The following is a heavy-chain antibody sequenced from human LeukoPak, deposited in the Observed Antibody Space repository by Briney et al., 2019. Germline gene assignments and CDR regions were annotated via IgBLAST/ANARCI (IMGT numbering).Heavy chain of an antibody. V-gene: IGHV1-2*02. J-gene: IGHJ4*02. D-gene: IGHD6-6*01. Sequence: ASVKVSCKASGYTFTSYAMNWVRQAPGQGLEWMGWINPNSGGTNYAQKFQGRVTMTRDTSISTAYMELSRLRSDDTAVYYCARKIGSSSAEDYWGQGTLVTVSS. CDR2: INPNSGGT. CDR3: ARKIGSSSAEDY. CDR1: GYTFTSYA.